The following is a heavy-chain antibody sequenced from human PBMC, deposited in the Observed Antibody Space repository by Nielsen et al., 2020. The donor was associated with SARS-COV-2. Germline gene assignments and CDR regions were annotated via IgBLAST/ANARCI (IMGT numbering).Heavy chain of an antibody. CDR1: GGTFSSDA. CDR3: ARHDYGGNSPIDS. J-gene: IGHJ4*02. Sequence: SVKVSCKASGGTFSSDAFSWVRQAPGQGLEWVGTIIIIFDTANYAQKLQGRATITADASTNTAYMQLSSLRSEDTAVYYCARHDYGGNSPIDSWGQGTLVTVSS. CDR2: IIIIFDTA. D-gene: IGHD4-23*01. V-gene: IGHV1-69*13.